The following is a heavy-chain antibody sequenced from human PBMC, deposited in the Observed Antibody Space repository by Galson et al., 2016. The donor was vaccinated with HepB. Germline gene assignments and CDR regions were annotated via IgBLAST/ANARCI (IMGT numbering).Heavy chain of an antibody. CDR2: IKEDGSRR. V-gene: IGHV3-7*01. CDR1: GFTFSDYW. J-gene: IGHJ4*02. Sequence: SLRLSCAASGFTFSDYWMSWVRQAPGKGLEWVAKIKEDGSRRDYVDSVKGRFTISRDTAKNSLYLQMNGLRSEDTAVYYCARAGADIVTGYYNRAFDLWGQGTLVTVSS. D-gene: IGHD3-9*01. CDR3: ARAGADIVTGYYNRAFDL.